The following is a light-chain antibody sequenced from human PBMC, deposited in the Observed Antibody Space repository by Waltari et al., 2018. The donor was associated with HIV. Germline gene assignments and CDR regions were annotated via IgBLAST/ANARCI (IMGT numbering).Light chain of an antibody. CDR2: DAS. J-gene: IGKJ4*01. CDR1: QSIDRS. CDR3: QQYKTSPLG. V-gene: IGKV3-20*01. Sequence: IVLTQSPGALSLSPGQRATLSCRASQSIDRSLAWYQYKPGQAPRLLIYDASIRATGIPDKFSGGGSGTDFTLTINRLEPEDFALYYCQQYKTSPLGFGGGAEVE.